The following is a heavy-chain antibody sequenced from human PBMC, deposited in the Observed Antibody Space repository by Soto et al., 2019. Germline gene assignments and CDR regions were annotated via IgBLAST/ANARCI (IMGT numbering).Heavy chain of an antibody. CDR1: GFTFSSYA. Sequence: GGSLRLSCAASGFTFSSYAMSWVRQAPGKGLEWVSAISGSGGSTYYADSVKGRFTISRDNSKNTLYLQMNSLRAEDTAVYYCAKVLIVQVVVVPAATLFDYWGQGTLVTVSS. J-gene: IGHJ4*02. CDR3: AKVLIVQVVVVPAATLFDY. D-gene: IGHD2-2*01. CDR2: ISGSGGST. V-gene: IGHV3-23*01.